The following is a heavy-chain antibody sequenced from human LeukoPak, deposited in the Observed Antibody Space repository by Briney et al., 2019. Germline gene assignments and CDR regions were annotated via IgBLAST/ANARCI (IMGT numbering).Heavy chain of an antibody. V-gene: IGHV3-23*01. CDR1: GFSFNSYA. CDR3: AKDQYTGSYYRYYYYFMDV. J-gene: IGHJ6*03. Sequence: PGGSLRLSCVASGFSFNSYAMTWVRQAPGKGLEWVSGISGSGDSTDYSDSVKGRFTISRDNSKNTLYLQMNSLRAEDTAIYYCAKDQYTGSYYRYYYYFMDVWGKGTAVTVSS. CDR2: ISGSGDST. D-gene: IGHD1-26*01.